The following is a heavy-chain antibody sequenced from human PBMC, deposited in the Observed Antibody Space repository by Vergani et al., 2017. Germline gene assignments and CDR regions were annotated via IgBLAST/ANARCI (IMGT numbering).Heavy chain of an antibody. CDR3: ARAPKPQPPKYYYYMDV. V-gene: IGHV3-11*01. D-gene: IGHD1-14*01. CDR1: GFTFSDYY. J-gene: IGHJ6*03. CDR2: ISHSGNTI. Sequence: QVQLVESGGGLVKPGRSLRLSCEASGFTFSDYYMSWIRQAPGKGLEWVSYISHSGNTIYYADSVKGRFTISRDNAKNSLYLQMNSLRAEDTAVYYCARAPKPQPPKYYYYMDVWGKGTTVTLSS.